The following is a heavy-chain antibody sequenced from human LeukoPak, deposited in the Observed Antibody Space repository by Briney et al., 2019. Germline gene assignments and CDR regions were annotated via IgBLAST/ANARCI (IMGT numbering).Heavy chain of an antibody. CDR2: ISSSSSYI. V-gene: IGHV3-21*01. CDR1: GFTFSSYS. CDR3: ARDGWGCSSTSCHFDY. J-gene: IGHJ4*02. D-gene: IGHD2-2*01. Sequence: KPGGSLRLSCAASGFTFSSYSMNWVRQAPGKGLEWVSSISSSSSYIYYADSVKGRFTISRDNAKNSLYLQMNSLRAEDTAVYYCARDGWGCSSTSCHFDYWGQGTLVTVSS.